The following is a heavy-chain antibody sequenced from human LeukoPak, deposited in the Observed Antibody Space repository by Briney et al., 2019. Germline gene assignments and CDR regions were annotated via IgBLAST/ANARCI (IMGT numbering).Heavy chain of an antibody. CDR3: ARISSIYYGMDV. V-gene: IGHV3-48*03. J-gene: IGHJ6*01. D-gene: IGHD3-16*01. Sequence: GGSLTLTFAASGFTFSSYEMHWVRQAPGKGLEWVSYISSSGSTIYYADSVKGRFTISRDNAKNSLYLQMNSLRAEDTAVYYCARISSIYYGMDVWAEGPTVSVSS. CDR1: GFTFSSYE. CDR2: ISSSGSTI.